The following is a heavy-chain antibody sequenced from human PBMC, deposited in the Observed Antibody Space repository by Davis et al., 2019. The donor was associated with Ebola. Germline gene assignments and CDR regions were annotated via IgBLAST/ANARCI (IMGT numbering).Heavy chain of an antibody. CDR3: ARGGYYDSSGYSHEAFDI. D-gene: IGHD3-22*01. V-gene: IGHV3-21*01. CDR2: ISSDSYFI. Sequence: GESLKISCAASGFTFNTYSMNWVRQAPGKGLEWVSSISSDSYFIYYADSLKGRFTISRDNAKNSVYLQIDSLRAEDTAVYHCARGGYYDSSGYSHEAFDIWGQGTLVTVS. CDR1: GFTFNTYS. J-gene: IGHJ3*02.